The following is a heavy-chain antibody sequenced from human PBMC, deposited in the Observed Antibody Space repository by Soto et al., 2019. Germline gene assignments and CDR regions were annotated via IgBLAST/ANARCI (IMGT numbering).Heavy chain of an antibody. J-gene: IGHJ6*02. Sequence: PSETLSLTCTVSGGSISSYYWSWIRQPAGKGLEWIGRIYTSGSTNYNPSLKSLVTMSVDTSKNKFSLKLSSVTAADTAVYYCARDQGIIAAPGNYYSYYGMHXWGQGTTVTVS. V-gene: IGHV4-4*07. CDR3: ARDQGIIAAPGNYYSYYGMHX. CDR2: IYTSGST. CDR1: GGSISSYY. D-gene: IGHD6-6*01.